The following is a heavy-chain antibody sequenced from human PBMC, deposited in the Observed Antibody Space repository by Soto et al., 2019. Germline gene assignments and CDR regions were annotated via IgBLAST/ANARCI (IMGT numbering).Heavy chain of an antibody. CDR2: ISTTGGTI. J-gene: IGHJ6*02. CDR3: ARVIYGGWSTIKDYYYYAMDV. Sequence: GGSLRLSCAASEYTFNNYNMNWVRQAPGKGLEWVSYISTTGGTIYYADSVKGRFTVSRDNAKNSLYLQMNSLRDEDTGVYYCARVIYGGWSTIKDYYYYAMDVWGQGTTVTVSS. CDR1: EYTFNNYN. D-gene: IGHD5-12*01. V-gene: IGHV3-48*02.